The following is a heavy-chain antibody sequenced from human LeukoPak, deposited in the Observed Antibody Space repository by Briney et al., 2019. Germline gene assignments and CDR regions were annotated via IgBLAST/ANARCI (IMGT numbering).Heavy chain of an antibody. Sequence: KPGSVKVSCKASGGTFSSYAISWVRQAPGQRLEWMGWINAGNGNTKYSQKFQGRVTITRDTSASTAYMELSSLRSEDTAVYYCARGKLDPTQRRAFDYWGQGTLVTVSS. CDR1: GGTFSSYA. V-gene: IGHV1-3*01. D-gene: IGHD3-3*02. CDR2: INAGNGNT. J-gene: IGHJ4*02. CDR3: ARGKLDPTQRRAFDY.